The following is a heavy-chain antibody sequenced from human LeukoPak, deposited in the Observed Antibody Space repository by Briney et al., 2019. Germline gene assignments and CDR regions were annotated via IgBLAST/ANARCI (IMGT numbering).Heavy chain of an antibody. V-gene: IGHV3-48*02. D-gene: IGHD1-26*01. CDR3: ARVNMVGATHFDY. J-gene: IGHJ4*02. CDR1: GFTFSTYS. CDR2: ISSSGNTI. Sequence: SGGSLRLSCAASGFTFSTYSMICVRQSPGKGLEGGSYISSSGNTIYYADSVKGPFTISRDNATHSLSLQMNSLRDDDTAVYYCARVNMVGATHFDYWGQGTLVTVSS.